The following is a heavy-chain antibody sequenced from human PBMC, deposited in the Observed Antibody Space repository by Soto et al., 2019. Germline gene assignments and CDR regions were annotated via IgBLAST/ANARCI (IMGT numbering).Heavy chain of an antibody. Sequence: QVQLQQSGPGLVKPSETLSLTCTVSSGPSRSHNWGWIRQSPGRGLEWIGYVYDTGSTSYNHSLESRVTISAHTSTNPSSRTLGSVTAADTAVYYCVRQGIGALHGLVDVWGQGTTVSVSS. CDR3: VRQGIGALHGLVDV. V-gene: IGHV4-59*08. J-gene: IGHJ6*02. CDR2: VYDTGST. D-gene: IGHD3-10*01. CDR1: SGPSRSHN.